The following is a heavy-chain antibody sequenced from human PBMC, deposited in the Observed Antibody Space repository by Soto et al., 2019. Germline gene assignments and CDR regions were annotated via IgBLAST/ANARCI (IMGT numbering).Heavy chain of an antibody. CDR2: ISGSGGST. CDR1: GFTFSSYA. Sequence: PGGSLRLSCAASGFTFSSYAMSWVRQAPGKGLEWVSAISGSGGSTYYADSVKGRFTISRDNSKNTLYLQMNSLRAEDTALFYCAKDYGDYEWFFDYWGQGTLVTVSS. CDR3: AKDYGDYEWFFDY. D-gene: IGHD4-17*01. V-gene: IGHV3-23*01. J-gene: IGHJ4*02.